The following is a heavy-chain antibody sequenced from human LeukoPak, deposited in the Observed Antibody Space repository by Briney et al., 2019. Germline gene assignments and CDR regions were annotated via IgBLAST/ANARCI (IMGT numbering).Heavy chain of an antibody. CDR3: AKGDWGSR. CDR1: GFTFSRDW. D-gene: IGHD3/OR15-3a*01. Sequence: RGGSLRLSCAASGFTFSRDWMHWVRQGPGKGLVWVSRMNSDGSTTNYADSVKGRFTISRDNAKNTLYLQMNSLRAEDTAVYYCAKGDWGSRWGQGTLVTVSS. CDR2: MNSDGSTT. V-gene: IGHV3-74*01. J-gene: IGHJ4*02.